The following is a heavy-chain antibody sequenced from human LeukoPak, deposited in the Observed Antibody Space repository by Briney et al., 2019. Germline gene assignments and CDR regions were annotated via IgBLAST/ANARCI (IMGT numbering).Heavy chain of an antibody. J-gene: IGHJ4*02. Sequence: PSETLSLTCAVYGGSFSGYYWSWIRQPPGKGLEWIGEINHSGSTNYNPSLKSRVTISVDTSKNQFSLKLSSVTAADTAVYYCSITGTTYYFDYWGQGTLVTASS. D-gene: IGHD1-20*01. CDR3: SITGTTYYFDY. V-gene: IGHV4-34*01. CDR1: GGSFSGYY. CDR2: INHSGST.